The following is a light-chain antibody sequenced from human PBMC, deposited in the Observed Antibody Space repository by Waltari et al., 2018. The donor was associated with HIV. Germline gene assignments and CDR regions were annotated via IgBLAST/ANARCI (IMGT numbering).Light chain of an antibody. J-gene: IGKJ3*01. CDR2: GAS. V-gene: IGKV1D-12*01. Sequence: DIQMTQSPSSVSASVGDTVTLTCRASQPTANWLAWYQQKPGKAPNLLIYGASSLQSGVPSRFSGIGSGTDFTLTINSLQPEDSAIYYCQQANTFPLTFGPGTKLDI. CDR1: QPTANW. CDR3: QQANTFPLT.